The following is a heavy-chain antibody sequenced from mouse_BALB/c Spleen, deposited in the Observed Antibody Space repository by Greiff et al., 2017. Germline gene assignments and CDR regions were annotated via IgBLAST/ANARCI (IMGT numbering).Heavy chain of an antibody. CDR1: GFTFSSYA. Sequence: VESGGGLVKPGGSLKLSCAASGFTFSSYAMSWVRQTPEKRLEWVASISSGGSTYYPDSVKGRFTISRDNARNILYLQMSSLRSEDTAMYYCARGYRSYAMDYWGQGTSVTVSS. J-gene: IGHJ4*01. CDR3: ARGYRSYAMDY. CDR2: ISSGGST. D-gene: IGHD2-14*01. V-gene: IGHV5-6-5*01.